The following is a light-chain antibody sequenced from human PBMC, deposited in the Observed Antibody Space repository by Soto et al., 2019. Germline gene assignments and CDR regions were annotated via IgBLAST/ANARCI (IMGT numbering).Light chain of an antibody. V-gene: IGLV2-14*01. CDR2: AVS. Sequence: QSALTQPSSVSASPGQSISISCTGTSDDIGAYDYVSWYQQHPGKAPKLILYAVSNRPSGVSNRFSASKSGNTASLFISGLQAEDEADYYCSSYTSDSSYVFGSGTKVTVL. CDR1: SDDIGAYDY. J-gene: IGLJ1*01. CDR3: SSYTSDSSYV.